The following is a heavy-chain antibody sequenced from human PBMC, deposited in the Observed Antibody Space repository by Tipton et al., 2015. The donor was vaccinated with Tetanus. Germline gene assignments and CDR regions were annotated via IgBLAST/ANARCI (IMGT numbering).Heavy chain of an antibody. D-gene: IGHD1-1*01. J-gene: IGHJ6*02. CDR2: INHSGNT. Sequence: LRLSCAVYGASFSDYYWSWIRQAPGKGLEWIGEINHSGNTNHNPSLKSRVTLSVDTSKNQFSLKLNSVTAADTAMYYCVTVNFPIYYHYGMDVWGQGTTVTVSS. V-gene: IGHV4-34*01. CDR1: GASFSDYY. CDR3: VTVNFPIYYHYGMDV.